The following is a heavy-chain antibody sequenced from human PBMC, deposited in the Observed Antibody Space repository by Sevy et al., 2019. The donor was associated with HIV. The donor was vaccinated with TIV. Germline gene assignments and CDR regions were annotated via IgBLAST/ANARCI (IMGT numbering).Heavy chain of an antibody. CDR3: AREVGSGYFDY. CDR2: IKQDGSEK. CDR1: GFTFSSYW. D-gene: IGHD3-10*01. J-gene: IGHJ4*02. Sequence: GGSLRLSCAASGFTFSSYWMSWVRQAPGKGLEWVANIKQDGSEKYYVDSVKGRFTISRENAKNSLYLQMNSLRAEDTAVYYCAREVGSGYFDYWGQGTLVTVSS. V-gene: IGHV3-7*01.